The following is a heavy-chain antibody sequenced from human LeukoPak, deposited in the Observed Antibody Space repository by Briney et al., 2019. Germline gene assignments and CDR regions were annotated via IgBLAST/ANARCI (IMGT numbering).Heavy chain of an antibody. CDR1: GFTFDDYA. Sequence: GGSLRLSCAASGFTFDDYAIHWVRQAPRKGLEWVCLISWDGGSSNYADSVKGRFTISRDNSKNSVYLQMNSLTTEDTALYYCTTGGGPVTTSEEYFKHWGQGTPVTVSS. CDR2: ISWDGGSS. D-gene: IGHD4-17*01. J-gene: IGHJ1*01. V-gene: IGHV3-43D*03. CDR3: TTGGGPVTTSEEYFKH.